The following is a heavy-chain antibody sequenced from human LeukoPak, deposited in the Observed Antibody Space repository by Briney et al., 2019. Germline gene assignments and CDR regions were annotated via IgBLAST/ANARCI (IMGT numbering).Heavy chain of an antibody. J-gene: IGHJ4*02. CDR1: GFTFSSYW. Sequence: GGSLRLSCAASGFTFSSYWMSWVRQAPGKGLEWVSAISGSGGSTYYADSVKGRFAISRDNSKNMLYLQMNSLRAEDTAVYYCAKDLRIAAAHWGQGTLVTVSS. CDR2: ISGSGGST. CDR3: AKDLRIAAAH. D-gene: IGHD6-13*01. V-gene: IGHV3-23*01.